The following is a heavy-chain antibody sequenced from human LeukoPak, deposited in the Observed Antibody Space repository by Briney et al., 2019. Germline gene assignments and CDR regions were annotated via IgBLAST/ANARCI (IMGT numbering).Heavy chain of an antibody. Sequence: PGRSLRLSCAASGFTFSSYGMHWVRQAPGKGLEWVAVISYDGSNKYYADSVKGRFTISRDNSKNTLCLQMNSLRAEDTAVYYCASNSYGYSVDYWGQGTLVTVSS. CDR1: GFTFSSYG. CDR3: ASNSYGYSVDY. J-gene: IGHJ4*02. CDR2: ISYDGSNK. D-gene: IGHD5-18*01. V-gene: IGHV3-30*03.